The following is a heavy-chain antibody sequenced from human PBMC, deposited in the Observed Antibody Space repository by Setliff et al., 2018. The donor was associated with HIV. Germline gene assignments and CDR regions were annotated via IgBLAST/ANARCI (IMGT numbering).Heavy chain of an antibody. Sequence: GSLRLSCAASGFSFSSFAFHWVRRGPGKGLEWVAFIDRTGSRIHYADSVKGRFNISRDNSKNTLYLQVSSLRPEDTALYYCASARIPTGGTSTSFDYWGRGTLVTVSS. CDR1: GFSFSSFA. J-gene: IGHJ4*02. CDR3: ASARIPTGGTSTSFDY. D-gene: IGHD1-1*01. V-gene: IGHV3-30*02. CDR2: IDRTGSRI.